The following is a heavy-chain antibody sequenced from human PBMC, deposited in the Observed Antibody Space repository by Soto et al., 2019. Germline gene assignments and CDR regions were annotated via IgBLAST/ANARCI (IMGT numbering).Heavy chain of an antibody. Sequence: QLQLQESGPGLVKPSETLSLTCTVSGGSISSSSFHWGWIRQPPGKGLEWIGSIYYSGSTYYSPSLKSRVTSSVDTSKNHSSVKLSSVTAADTAVYYCARRERAAGKDWWFGPWGQGTLVTVSS. J-gene: IGHJ5*02. V-gene: IGHV4-39*02. CDR3: ARRERAAGKDWWFGP. CDR1: GGSISSSSFH. CDR2: IYYSGST. D-gene: IGHD6-13*01.